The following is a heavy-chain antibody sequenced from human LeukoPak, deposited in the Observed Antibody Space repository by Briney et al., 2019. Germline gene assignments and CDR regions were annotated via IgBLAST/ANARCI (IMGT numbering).Heavy chain of an antibody. CDR3: ARVMDTGYGGKLLGYYYYMDV. CDR2: IHYSGST. D-gene: IGHD4/OR15-4a*01. J-gene: IGHJ6*03. CDR1: GGSFSGYY. Sequence: PSETLSLTCAVYGGSFSGYYWSWIRQPPGKGLEWIGYIHYSGSTNNNPSLKSRVTISADTSKNQFSLKLSSVTAADTAVYYCARVMDTGYGGKLLGYYYYMDVWGKGTTVTVSS. V-gene: IGHV4-59*01.